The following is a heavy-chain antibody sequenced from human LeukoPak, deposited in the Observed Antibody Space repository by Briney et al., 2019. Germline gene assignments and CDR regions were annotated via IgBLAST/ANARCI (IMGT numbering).Heavy chain of an antibody. D-gene: IGHD5-24*01. J-gene: IGHJ4*02. Sequence: ASVKLSCKASGYTFTGYYVHWVRQAPGQGLEWMGWISPNSGGTNYAQKFQGRVTVTRDTSIGTAYMELSSLRPDDTAVYYCARGLPGTTITGSFDYWGQGTLVTVSS. CDR3: ARGLPGTTITGSFDY. V-gene: IGHV1-2*02. CDR1: GYTFTGYY. CDR2: ISPNSGGT.